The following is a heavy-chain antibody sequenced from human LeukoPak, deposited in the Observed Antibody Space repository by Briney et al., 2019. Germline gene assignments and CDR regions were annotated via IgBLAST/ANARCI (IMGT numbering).Heavy chain of an antibody. Sequence: SETLSLTCTVSGGSISSGGYYWSWIRQHPGKGLEWIGYIYYSGSTYYNPSLKSRVTISVDTSKNQFSLKLSSVTAADTAVYYCARLEAAAGTQMGEESFDPWGQGTLVTVSS. D-gene: IGHD6-13*01. CDR2: IYYSGST. J-gene: IGHJ5*02. V-gene: IGHV4-31*03. CDR1: GGSISSGGYY. CDR3: ARLEAAAGTQMGEESFDP.